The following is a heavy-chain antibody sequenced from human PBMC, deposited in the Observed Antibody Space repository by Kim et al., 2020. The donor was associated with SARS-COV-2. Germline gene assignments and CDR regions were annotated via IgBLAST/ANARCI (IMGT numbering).Heavy chain of an antibody. CDR1: GFTFSSYS. Sequence: GGSLRLSCAASGFTFSSYSMNWVRQAPGKGLEWVSSISSSSSYIYYADSVKGRFTISRDNAKNSLYLQMNSLRAEDTAVYYCARAVYYDSSGYLDLYYYYYYMDVWGKGTTVTVSS. CDR3: ARAVYYDSSGYLDLYYYYYYMDV. D-gene: IGHD3-22*01. J-gene: IGHJ6*03. V-gene: IGHV3-21*01. CDR2: ISSSSSYI.